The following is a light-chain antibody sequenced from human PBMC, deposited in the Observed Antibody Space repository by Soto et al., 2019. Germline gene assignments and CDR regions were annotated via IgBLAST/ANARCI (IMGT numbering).Light chain of an antibody. CDR2: DVS. CDR3: SSVITSSTWV. Sequence: QSALTQPASVSGSPGQSITISCTGTINDVGADKYVSWYQQHPGKVPQLMIYDVSIRPSGVSNRFSGSKSGNTASLTISGLQAEDEADYYCSSVITSSTWVFGGGTKLTVL. V-gene: IGLV2-14*03. J-gene: IGLJ3*02. CDR1: INDVGADKY.